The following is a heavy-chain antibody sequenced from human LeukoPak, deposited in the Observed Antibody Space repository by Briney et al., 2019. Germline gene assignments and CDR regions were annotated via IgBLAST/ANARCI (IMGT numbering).Heavy chain of an antibody. Sequence: GGSLRLSCAASGFTFDDYAMHWVRQPPGKGLGGFSGIGWNSGSIGYAVSVKGRFTISRDNAKNSLYLQMNSLRAEDMALYYCAKGSYSGSYRNYFDYWGQGTLVTVSS. D-gene: IGHD1-26*01. V-gene: IGHV3-9*03. CDR2: IGWNSGSI. CDR3: AKGSYSGSYRNYFDY. J-gene: IGHJ4*02. CDR1: GFTFDDYA.